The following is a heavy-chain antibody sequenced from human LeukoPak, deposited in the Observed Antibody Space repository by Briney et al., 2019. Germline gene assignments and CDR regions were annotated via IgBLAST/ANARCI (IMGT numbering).Heavy chain of an antibody. V-gene: IGHV3-33*01. Sequence: GGSLRLSCAASGFIFSSYGMHWVRRAPGKGLEWVAVIWYDGSNKYYADSVEGRFTISRDNSKNTLYLQMDSLRAEDTAVYYCARDRAWNYFDYWGQGTLVTVSS. D-gene: IGHD3-3*01. CDR1: GFIFSSYG. CDR2: IWYDGSNK. CDR3: ARDRAWNYFDY. J-gene: IGHJ4*02.